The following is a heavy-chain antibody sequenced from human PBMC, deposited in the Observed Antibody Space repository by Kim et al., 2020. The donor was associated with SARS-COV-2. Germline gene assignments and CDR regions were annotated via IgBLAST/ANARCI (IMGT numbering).Heavy chain of an antibody. D-gene: IGHD3-10*01. CDR2: ISSSSSYI. CDR3: ARVGGWFGEFFDAFDI. J-gene: IGHJ3*02. Sequence: GGSLRLSCAASGFTFSSYSMNWVRQAPGKGLEWVSSISSSSSYIYYADSVKGRFTISRDNAKNSLYLQMNSLRAEDTAVYYCARVGGWFGEFFDAFDIWGQGTMVTVSS. V-gene: IGHV3-21*01. CDR1: GFTFSSYS.